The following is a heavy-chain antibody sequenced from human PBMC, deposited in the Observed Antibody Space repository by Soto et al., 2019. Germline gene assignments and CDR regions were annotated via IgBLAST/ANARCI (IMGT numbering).Heavy chain of an antibody. Sequence: GGSLRLSCAASGFTFSSYAMSWFRQAPGKGLEWVSAISGSGGSTYYADSVKGRFTISRDNSKNTLYLQMNSLRAEDTAVYYCAKDGDSYDSSGYYYVQHNWFDPWGQGTLVTVSS. J-gene: IGHJ5*02. CDR1: GFTFSSYA. CDR3: AKDGDSYDSSGYYYVQHNWFDP. CDR2: ISGSGGST. V-gene: IGHV3-23*01. D-gene: IGHD3-22*01.